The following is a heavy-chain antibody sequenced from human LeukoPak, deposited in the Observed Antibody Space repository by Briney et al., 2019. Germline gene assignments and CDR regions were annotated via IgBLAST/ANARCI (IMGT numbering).Heavy chain of an antibody. CDR3: AGGSSGYYYWYYFDY. CDR1: GGSISNSSYY. V-gene: IGHV4-39*01. Sequence: SETLSLTCTVAGGSISNSSYYWGWIRQPPGKGLEWIGSIYYSGSTYYNPSLKSRVTISVDTSKNQFSLKLSSVTAADTAVYYCAGGSSGYYYWYYFDYWGQGTLVTVSS. J-gene: IGHJ4*02. D-gene: IGHD3-22*01. CDR2: IYYSGST.